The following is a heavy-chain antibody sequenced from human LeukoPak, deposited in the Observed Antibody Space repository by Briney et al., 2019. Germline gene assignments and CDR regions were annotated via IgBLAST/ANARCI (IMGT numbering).Heavy chain of an antibody. Sequence: PGVSLRLSCAASGFMFSNYAMTWVRQSPGKGLEWVSLISGSGGGTYYADSVKGRFTISRDNSKNTLYLQMNSLRAEDTAVYYCAKDPAAGTFDSWGQGTLVTVSS. CDR2: ISGSGGGT. J-gene: IGHJ4*02. D-gene: IGHD6-13*01. V-gene: IGHV3-23*01. CDR3: AKDPAAGTFDS. CDR1: GFMFSNYA.